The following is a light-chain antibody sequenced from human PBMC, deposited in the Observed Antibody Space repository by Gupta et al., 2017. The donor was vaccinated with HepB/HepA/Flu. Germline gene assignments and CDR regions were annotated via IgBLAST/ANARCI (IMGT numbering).Light chain of an antibody. Sequence: DIQMTQSPSSLSASVGDRVTITCRASQSISSYLNWYQQKPGKAPKLLIYAASSLQSGVPSRLSGSGSGTDFTLTISSLQPEDFATYYCKQSYSTPRFTFGQGT. CDR3: KQSYSTPRFT. CDR1: QSISSY. J-gene: IGKJ2*01. V-gene: IGKV1-39*01. CDR2: AAS.